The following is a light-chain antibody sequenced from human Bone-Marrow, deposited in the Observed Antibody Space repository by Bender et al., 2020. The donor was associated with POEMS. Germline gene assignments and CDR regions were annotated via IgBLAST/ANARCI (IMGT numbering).Light chain of an antibody. CDR1: NIGSKS. V-gene: IGLV3-21*02. CDR2: DDS. J-gene: IGLJ3*02. CDR3: QVWDTSSDHVV. Sequence: SYVLTQPPSVSVAPGQTATITCGGSNIGSKSVHWYQQKPSQAPVLVVYDDSDRPSGIPERFSGSNSGNTATLTISRVEAGDEADYYCQVWDTSSDHVVFGGGTKLTVL.